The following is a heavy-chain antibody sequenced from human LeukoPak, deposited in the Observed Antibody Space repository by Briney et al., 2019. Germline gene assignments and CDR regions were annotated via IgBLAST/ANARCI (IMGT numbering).Heavy chain of an antibody. CDR3: ARAPYGSATNNYYMDV. CDR2: FYYSGST. J-gene: IGHJ6*03. Sequence: SETLSLTCTVSGGSISSYYWSWIRQPPGKGLEWIGFFYYSGSTNYNPSLKSRVTISIDTSKNQFSLKLSSVTAADTAVYYCARAPYGSATNNYYMDVWGKGTTVTVSS. CDR1: GGSISSYY. V-gene: IGHV4-59*01. D-gene: IGHD3-10*01.